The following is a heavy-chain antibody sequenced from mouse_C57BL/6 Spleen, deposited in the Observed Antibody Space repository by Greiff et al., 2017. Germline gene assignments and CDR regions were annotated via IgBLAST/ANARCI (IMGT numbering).Heavy chain of an antibody. CDR1: GYSFTGYF. CDR2: INPYNGDT. D-gene: IGHD1-1*01. J-gene: IGHJ4*01. V-gene: IGHV1-20*01. CDR3: ARGVTNYYGSSPYAMDY. Sequence: EVQLQQSGPELVKPGDSVKISCKASGYSFTGYFMNWVMQSHGKSLEWIGRINPYNGDTFYNQKFKGKATLTVDKSSSTAHMELRSLTSEDSAVYYGARGVTNYYGSSPYAMDYWGQGTSVTVSS.